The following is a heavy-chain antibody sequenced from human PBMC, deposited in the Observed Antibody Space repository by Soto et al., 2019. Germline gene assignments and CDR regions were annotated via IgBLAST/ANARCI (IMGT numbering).Heavy chain of an antibody. CDR2: IKQDGSQK. CDR1: GFTFSNYW. CDR3: ARMGVNYYYGMDV. Sequence: EVQLVESGGGLVQPGGSLRLSCAASGFTFSNYWVSWVRQAPGKGLEWVADIKQDGSQKYYVDSGKGRFTISRDNAKNSLYLQMNSLRVEDTAVYHCARMGVNYYYGMDVWGQGTTVTVS. V-gene: IGHV3-7*01. D-gene: IGHD1-26*01. J-gene: IGHJ6*02.